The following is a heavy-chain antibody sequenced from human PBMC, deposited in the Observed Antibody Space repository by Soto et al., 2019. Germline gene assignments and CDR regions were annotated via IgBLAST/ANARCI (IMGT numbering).Heavy chain of an antibody. CDR3: ARGKSLEN. J-gene: IGHJ4*02. CDR2: MNPNSGNT. Sequence: QVQLVQSGAEVKKPGASVKVSCKASGYTFGSYDINWVRQATGQGLEWMGWMNPNSGNTGYAQKFQGRVTMTRDTSNTTSSMELSSLRSEDAAVYYCARGKSLENWGQGTLVTVSS. CDR1: GYTFGSYD. D-gene: IGHD1-1*01. V-gene: IGHV1-8*01.